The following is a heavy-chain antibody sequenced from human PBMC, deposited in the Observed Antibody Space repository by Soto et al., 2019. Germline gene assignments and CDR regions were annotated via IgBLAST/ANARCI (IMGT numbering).Heavy chain of an antibody. J-gene: IGHJ5*02. CDR2: ITNSGTSM. CDR3: ARDTAFIASGLFDP. D-gene: IGHD3-22*01. CDR1: GFTFSDYY. V-gene: IGHV3-11*01. Sequence: GGSLRLSCAASGFTFSDYYMFWIRQAPGKGLEWVSYITNSGTSMYYADSVKGRFTISRDNAKKSLYLHMNSLRAEDTAVYFCARDTAFIASGLFDPWGQGTLVTLSS.